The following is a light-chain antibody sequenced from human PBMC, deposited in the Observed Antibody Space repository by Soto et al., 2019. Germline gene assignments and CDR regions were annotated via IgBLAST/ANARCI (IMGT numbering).Light chain of an antibody. CDR2: GAS. CDR1: QTFSSW. CDR3: QQANSFPLS. J-gene: IGKJ4*01. Sequence: DIQLTQSPSSVSASVGDRVTLTCRANQTFSSWLAWYQHKPGKAPKLLIYGASTLQTGVPSRFSGGGSGTYFTRTIGGLQPEDSATYCCQQANSFPLSFGGGTKVEIK. V-gene: IGKV1-12*01.